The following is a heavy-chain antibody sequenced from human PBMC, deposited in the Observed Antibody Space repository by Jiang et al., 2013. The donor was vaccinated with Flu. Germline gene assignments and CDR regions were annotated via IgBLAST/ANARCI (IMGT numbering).Heavy chain of an antibody. CDR1: GGSISSSSYY. CDR2: IYYSGST. J-gene: IGHJ5*02. V-gene: IGHV4-39*07. D-gene: IGHD6-19*01. CDR3: ARHNLPIAVAVSNWFDP. Sequence: SGPGLVKPSETLSLTCTVSGGSISSSSYYWGWIRQPPGKGLEWIGSIYYSGSTYYNPSLKSRVTISVDTSKNQFSLKLSSVTAADTAVYYCARHNLPIAVAVSNWFDPWGQGTLITVSS.